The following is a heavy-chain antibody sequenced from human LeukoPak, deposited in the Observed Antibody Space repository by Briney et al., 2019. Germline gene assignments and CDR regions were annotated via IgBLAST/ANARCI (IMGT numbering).Heavy chain of an antibody. J-gene: IGHJ4*02. CDR3: ARDQYDTWSRRGNFDS. Sequence: GGSLRLSCAVSGFTFSGFWMSWSRQAPGKGLEWVASINSDGSEGYYADVVKGRFTISRDDTKNSLYLQMNSLRAEDTAVFYCARDQYDTWSRRGNFDSWGQGTLVIVSS. CDR2: INSDGSEG. D-gene: IGHD3-3*01. CDR1: GFTFSGFW. V-gene: IGHV3-7*03.